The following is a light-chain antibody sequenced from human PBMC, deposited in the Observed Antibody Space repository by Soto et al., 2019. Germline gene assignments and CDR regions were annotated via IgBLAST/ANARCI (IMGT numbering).Light chain of an antibody. J-gene: IGKJ4*01. CDR3: QQYFDVPFT. CDR1: QSIGYY. CDR2: DAS. Sequence: EIVLTQSPATLSLSPGERATLSCRASQSIGYYLAWYQEKPGQAPRLLIYDASIRATGIPARFSGSWSGTGFTLTINGLEPEDSAVYYCQQYFDVPFTFGGGTKVDI. V-gene: IGKV3-11*01.